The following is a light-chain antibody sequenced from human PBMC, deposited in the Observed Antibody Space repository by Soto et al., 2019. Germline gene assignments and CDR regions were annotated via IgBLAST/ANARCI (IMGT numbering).Light chain of an antibody. CDR1: QSITSSY. CDR3: QQYNTWPRT. CDR2: GTS. V-gene: IGKV3-15*01. J-gene: IGKJ1*01. Sequence: EIVLTQSPGTLSLSPGERATLSCRASQSITSSYLAWYQQKPGQAPRLLIYGTSTRATGIPARFSGRGSGTEFTLTISSLQSDDFAVYYCQQYNTWPRTFGQGTKVEIK.